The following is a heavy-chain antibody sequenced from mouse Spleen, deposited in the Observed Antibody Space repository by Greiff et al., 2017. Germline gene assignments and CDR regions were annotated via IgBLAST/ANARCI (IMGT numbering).Heavy chain of an antibody. CDR1: GFTFSDYG. D-gene: IGHD1-1*01. CDR3: ARGMDLLLLSY. Sequence: EVKLVESGGGLVKPGGSLKLSCAASGFTFSDYGMHWVRQAPGKGLEWVAYISSGSSTIYYADTVKGRFTISRDNATNTLFLQMTSLRSEDTSMYYCARGMDLLLLSYWGQGTLVTVSA. J-gene: IGHJ3*01. V-gene: IGHV5-17*01. CDR2: ISSGSSTI.